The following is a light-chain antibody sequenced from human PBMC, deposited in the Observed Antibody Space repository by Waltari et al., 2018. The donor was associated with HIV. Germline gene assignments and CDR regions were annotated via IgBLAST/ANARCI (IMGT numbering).Light chain of an antibody. V-gene: IGKV1-39*01. CDR3: QQSYRIPLT. Sequence: DIQMSHSPSSLSASVWDRVTITCRTSQSISTYLNRYQQKPGKAPDLLIYGAFSLQSGVPSGFSGSGSGTDFTLTITSLQPEDFATYFCQQSYRIPLTFGGGTKVEL. J-gene: IGKJ4*01. CDR1: QSISTY. CDR2: GAF.